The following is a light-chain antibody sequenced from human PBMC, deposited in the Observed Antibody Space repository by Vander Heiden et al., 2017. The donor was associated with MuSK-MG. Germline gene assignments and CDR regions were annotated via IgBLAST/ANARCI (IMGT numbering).Light chain of an antibody. J-gene: IGLJ2*01. CDR3: CQSAGSSSVV. CDR2: EVS. CDR1: SSDDGSYNL. V-gene: IGLV2-23*02. Sequence: HSALSQPASWSGSPAQSITNTCTGTSSDDGSYNLVSWYQQQQGKAPNLMIYEVSKRPSGVSNRLSGSKSGNTASTPTSGVQAENEADDYCCQSAGSSSVVFGGGTKLTVL.